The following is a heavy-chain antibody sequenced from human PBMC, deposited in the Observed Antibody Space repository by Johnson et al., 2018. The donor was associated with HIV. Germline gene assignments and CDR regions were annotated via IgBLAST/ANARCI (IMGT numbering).Heavy chain of an antibody. CDR1: GFTFSSYA. V-gene: IGHV3-30-3*01. CDR2: ISYDGSNK. D-gene: IGHD6-6*01. Sequence: QVQLVESGGGVVQPGRSLRLSCAASGFTFSSYAMHWVRQAPGKGLEWVAVISYDGSNKYYADSVKGRFTISRDNSKNTLYLQMNSLRAEDTAVYYCANLEYNSTDAVDIWGQGTLVTVSS. CDR3: ANLEYNSTDAVDI. J-gene: IGHJ3*02.